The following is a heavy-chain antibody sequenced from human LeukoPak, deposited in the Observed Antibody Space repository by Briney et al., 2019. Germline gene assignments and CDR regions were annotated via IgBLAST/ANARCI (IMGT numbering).Heavy chain of an antibody. Sequence: GSVKVSCKASGYTFTSYDINWVRQATGQGLEWMGWMNPNSGNTGYAQKFQGRVTMTRNTSISTAYMELSSLRSEDTAVYYCARGAYYYDILTGYYYWGQGTLVTVSS. J-gene: IGHJ4*02. V-gene: IGHV1-8*01. CDR3: ARGAYYYDILTGYYY. CDR2: MNPNSGNT. D-gene: IGHD3-9*01. CDR1: GYTFTSYD.